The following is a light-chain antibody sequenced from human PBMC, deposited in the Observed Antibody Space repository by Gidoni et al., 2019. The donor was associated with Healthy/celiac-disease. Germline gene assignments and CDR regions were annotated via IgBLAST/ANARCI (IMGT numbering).Light chain of an antibody. Sequence: DIVMTQSPDSPAVSLGERATINCKSSQSVLYSSNNKNYLAWYQHKPGQPPKLLIYWASTRESGVPDRFSGSGSGTDFTLTISSLQAEDVAVYYCQQYYSTPPTFXXXTKLEIK. J-gene: IGKJ2*01. V-gene: IGKV4-1*01. CDR2: WAS. CDR3: QQYYSTPPT. CDR1: QSVLYSSNNKNY.